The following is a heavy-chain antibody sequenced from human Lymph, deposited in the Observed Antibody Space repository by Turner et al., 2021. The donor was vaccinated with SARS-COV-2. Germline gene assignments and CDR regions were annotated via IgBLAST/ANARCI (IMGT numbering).Heavy chain of an antibody. D-gene: IGHD1-1*01. Sequence: QVQLQESGPGLVCPSETLSLTCTVSGGSISSTSWSWIRQSPGRGLEWIGYFYKIGSIDYNPTLRSRVTISVDTSKNQLSLNLISVTAADTAVYYCARHQGSTSGYDHGMNVWGQGTAVIVSS. CDR2: FYKIGSI. V-gene: IGHV4-59*08. J-gene: IGHJ6*02. CDR3: ARHQGSTSGYDHGMNV. CDR1: GGSISSTS.